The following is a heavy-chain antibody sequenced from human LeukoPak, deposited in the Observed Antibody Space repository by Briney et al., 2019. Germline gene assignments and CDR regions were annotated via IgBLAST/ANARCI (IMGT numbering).Heavy chain of an antibody. Sequence: ASVKVSCKASGYTFISYDINWVRQATGQGIEWRGWMNPSSGNTGCAQKFQGRVTMTRNTSISTAYMELSSLRSEDTAVYYCAREHLAVAGTLISWGQGTLVTVSS. D-gene: IGHD6-19*01. CDR1: GYTFISYD. V-gene: IGHV1-8*01. CDR2: MNPSSGNT. J-gene: IGHJ4*02. CDR3: AREHLAVAGTLIS.